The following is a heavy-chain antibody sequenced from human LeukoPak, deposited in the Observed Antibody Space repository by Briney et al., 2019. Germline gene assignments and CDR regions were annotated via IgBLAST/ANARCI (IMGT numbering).Heavy chain of an antibody. D-gene: IGHD1-26*01. CDR3: AKGSGYYSYYGMDV. J-gene: IGHJ6*02. V-gene: IGHV3-23*01. Sequence: GGSLRLSCAASGFTFSSYAMSWVRQAPGKGLEWVSATSGSGGSTYYADSVKGRFTISRDNSKNTLYLQMNSLRAEDTAVYYCAKGSGYYSYYGMDVWGQGTTVTVSS. CDR2: TSGSGGST. CDR1: GFTFSSYA.